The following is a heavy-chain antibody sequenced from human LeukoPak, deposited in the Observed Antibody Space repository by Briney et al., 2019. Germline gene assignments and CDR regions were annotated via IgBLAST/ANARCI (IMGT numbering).Heavy chain of an antibody. J-gene: IGHJ4*02. CDR1: GFTFSSYW. CDR3: ARVLHKRNYDSTTYYGY. D-gene: IGHD3-22*01. CDR2: ISGSSSYI. Sequence: PGGSLRLFCAASGFTFSSYWMSWVRQAPGKGLEWVSFISGSSSYIYYADSVKGRFTISRDNAKNSLYLQMNSLRAEDTAVYYCARVLHKRNYDSTTYYGYWGQGILVTVSS. V-gene: IGHV3-21*01.